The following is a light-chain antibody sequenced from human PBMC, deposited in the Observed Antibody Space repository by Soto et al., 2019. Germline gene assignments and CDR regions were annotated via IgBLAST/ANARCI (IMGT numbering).Light chain of an antibody. V-gene: IGKV4-1*01. J-gene: IGKJ2*01. Sequence: DIVMTQSPDSLAVSLGERATINCKSSQSVLYSSNNKNYLAWYQQKPGQPPKLLIYWASTRESGVPDRFSGSGSGTDFTLTISSLQAEDVAVYYCQHYGTSHTFGQGTKLE. CDR2: WAS. CDR1: QSVLYSSNNKNY. CDR3: QHYGTSHT.